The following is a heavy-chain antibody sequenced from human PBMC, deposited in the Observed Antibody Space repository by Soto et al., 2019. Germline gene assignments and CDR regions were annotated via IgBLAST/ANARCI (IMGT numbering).Heavy chain of an antibody. J-gene: IGHJ4*02. CDR2: IYHSGST. CDR1: GGSISSGGYG. D-gene: IGHD4-17*01. Sequence: SLFLSCGECGGSISSGGYGWSWIRQPPGKGLEWIGYIYHSGSTYYNPSLKSRVTISVDRSKNQFSLKLSSVTAADTAVYYCARATLTRVDYWGQATLVTVSS. CDR3: ARATLTRVDY. V-gene: IGHV4-30-2*01.